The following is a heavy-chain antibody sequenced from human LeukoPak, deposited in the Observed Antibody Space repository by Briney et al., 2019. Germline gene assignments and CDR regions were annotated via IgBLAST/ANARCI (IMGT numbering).Heavy chain of an antibody. Sequence: SETLSLTCIVSGGSISSYYWSWIRQPAGKGPEWIGRIYSSGSANYNPSLKSQVSMSVDTSKNQFSLKLSSVTAADTAMYYCARNYYDTNGYYSGFDYWGQGTLVTVSS. J-gene: IGHJ4*02. CDR3: ARNYYDTNGYYSGFDY. V-gene: IGHV4-4*07. CDR1: GGSISSYY. CDR2: IYSSGSA. D-gene: IGHD3-22*01.